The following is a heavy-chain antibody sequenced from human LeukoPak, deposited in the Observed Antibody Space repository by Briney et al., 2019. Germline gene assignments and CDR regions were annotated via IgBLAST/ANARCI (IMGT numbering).Heavy chain of an antibody. CDR1: GGSISSGGYY. V-gene: IGHV4-30-2*01. Sequence: SQTLSLTCTVSGGSISSGGYYWSWIRQPPGKGLEWIGYIYHSGSTYYNPSLKSRVTISVDRSKNQFSLKLSSVTAADTAVYYCARADIVVVPAATFDYWGQGTLVTVSS. J-gene: IGHJ4*02. CDR2: IYHSGST. D-gene: IGHD2-2*01. CDR3: ARADIVVVPAATFDY.